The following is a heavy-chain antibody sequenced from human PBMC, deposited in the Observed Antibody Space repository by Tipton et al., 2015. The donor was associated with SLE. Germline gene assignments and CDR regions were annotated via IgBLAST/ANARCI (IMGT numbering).Heavy chain of an antibody. CDR1: GFTFSSYW. D-gene: IGHD3-22*01. V-gene: IGHV3-7*03. CDR2: IKQDGSEK. J-gene: IGHJ2*01. CDR3: ARGARYYDSNWYFDL. Sequence: SLRLSCAASGFTFSSYWMSWVRQAPGKGLEWVANIKQDGSEKYYVDSVKGRFTISRDNAKNSLYLQMNSLRAEGTAVYYCARGARYYDSNWYFDLWGRGTLVTVSS.